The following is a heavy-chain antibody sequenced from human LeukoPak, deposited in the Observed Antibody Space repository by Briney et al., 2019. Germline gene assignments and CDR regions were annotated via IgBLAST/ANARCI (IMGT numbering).Heavy chain of an antibody. Sequence: GGSLRLSCAASGFTFSSYSMNWVRQAPGKGLVWVSLINADGSTTTYAGSVKGRFTISRDNARNTVSLQMNSLTIEDTAVYYCVVVVEPPDSDGFDVWGQRTMITVSS. CDR3: VVVVEPPDSDGFDV. CDR1: GFTFSSYS. V-gene: IGHV3-74*01. J-gene: IGHJ3*01. CDR2: INADGSTT. D-gene: IGHD1-14*01.